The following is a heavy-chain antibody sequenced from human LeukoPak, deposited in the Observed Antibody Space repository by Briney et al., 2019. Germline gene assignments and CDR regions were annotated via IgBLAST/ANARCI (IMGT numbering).Heavy chain of an antibody. D-gene: IGHD6-19*01. J-gene: IGHJ4*02. CDR2: ISYDGSNK. V-gene: IGHV3-30*18. CDR3: AKGSSGWEVDY. Sequence: GGSLRLSCAPSGFTFSSYGMHWVRQGPGKGLESVAVISYDGSNKYYADSVKCRFTISRDNSKNTLYLQMNSLRAEDTAVYYCAKGSSGWEVDYWGQGTLVTVSS. CDR1: GFTFSSYG.